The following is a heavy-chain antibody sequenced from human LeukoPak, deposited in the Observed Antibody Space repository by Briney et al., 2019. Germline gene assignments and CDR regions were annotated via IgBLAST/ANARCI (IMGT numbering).Heavy chain of an antibody. CDR2: ISPDGGVT. CDR1: GLPFTTYA. Sequence: GGPLRLSCSASGLPFTTYAMFWVRQAPGKALEFVSAISPDGGVTYYADSVKGRFTISRDNSKDTLYLQMSSLRAEDTAVYYCVTRPPAGRYFDYWGQGTKVTVSS. CDR3: VTRPPAGRYFDY. V-gene: IGHV3-64D*08. D-gene: IGHD2-2*01. J-gene: IGHJ4*02.